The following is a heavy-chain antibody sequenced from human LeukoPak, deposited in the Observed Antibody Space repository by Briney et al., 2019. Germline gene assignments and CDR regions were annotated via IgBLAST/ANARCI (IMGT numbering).Heavy chain of an antibody. D-gene: IGHD3-3*01. V-gene: IGHV3-7*01. CDR3: ARDFRVRFLEWLQDY. Sequence: GGSQRLSCAASGFTLSNYWMSWVRQAPGKGLEWVANINRDGSEKYYVDSVKGRFTISRDNSKNTLYLQMNSLRAEDTAVYYCARDFRVRFLEWLQDYWGQGTLVTVSS. J-gene: IGHJ4*02. CDR2: INRDGSEK. CDR1: GFTLSNYW.